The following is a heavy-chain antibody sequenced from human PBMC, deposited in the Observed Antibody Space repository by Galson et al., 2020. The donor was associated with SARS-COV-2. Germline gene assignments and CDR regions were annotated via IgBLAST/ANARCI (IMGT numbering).Heavy chain of an antibody. J-gene: IGHJ4*02. Sequence: GSLRLSCAASGFTFSSYAMTWVRQAPGKGLEWVSSISGSGDSTYYADSVKGRFTMSRDNSKNTLYLQMKSLKAEDTAVYFCAKQAWFEELISPSDYWGQGTLVTVS. D-gene: IGHD3-10*01. CDR2: ISGSGDST. CDR3: AKQAWFEELISPSDY. CDR1: GFTFSSYA. V-gene: IGHV3-23*01.